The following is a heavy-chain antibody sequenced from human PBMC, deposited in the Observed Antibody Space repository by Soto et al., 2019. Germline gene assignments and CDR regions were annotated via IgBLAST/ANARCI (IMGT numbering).Heavy chain of an antibody. D-gene: IGHD1-26*01. CDR3: ASGSGSYGLNLNFDY. CDR1: GFTFDDYG. J-gene: IGHJ4*02. CDR2: INWNGGST. V-gene: IGHV3-20*04. Sequence: EVQLVESGGGVVRPGGSLRLSCAASGFTFDDYGMSWVRQAPGKGLEWVYGINWNGGSTGYADSVKGRFTISRDNAKNSLYLQMNSLRAEDTALYYCASGSGSYGLNLNFDYWGQGTLVTVSS.